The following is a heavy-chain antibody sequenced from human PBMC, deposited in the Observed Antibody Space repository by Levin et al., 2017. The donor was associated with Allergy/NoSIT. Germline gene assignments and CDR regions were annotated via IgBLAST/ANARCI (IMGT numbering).Heavy chain of an antibody. Sequence: QTGGSLRLSCATSGFTFSAYDMTWVRQAPGEGLEWVSVISATGDTTNYANSVKGRFTISRDNSKNTVYLQIHSLRVEDTAVYYCAKRMDGGDNLDSWGQGTRVTVSS. CDR2: ISATGDTT. J-gene: IGHJ4*02. D-gene: IGHD2-21*02. V-gene: IGHV3-23*01. CDR1: GFTFSAYD. CDR3: AKRMDGGDNLDS.